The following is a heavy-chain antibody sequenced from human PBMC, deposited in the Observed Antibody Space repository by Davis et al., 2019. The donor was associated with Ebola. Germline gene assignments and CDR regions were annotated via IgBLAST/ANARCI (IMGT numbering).Heavy chain of an antibody. D-gene: IGHD1-26*01. CDR3: ARDSAAYYGMDV. CDR1: GFTFSSYS. CDR2: ISSSSSHI. Sequence: GESLKISCAASGFTFSSYSMNWVRQAPGKGLEWVSYISSSSSHIYYGDSVKGRFTISRDNAKNSLYLQMNSLRDEDTAVYYCARDSAAYYGMDVWGQGTTVTVSS. V-gene: IGHV3-48*02. J-gene: IGHJ6*02.